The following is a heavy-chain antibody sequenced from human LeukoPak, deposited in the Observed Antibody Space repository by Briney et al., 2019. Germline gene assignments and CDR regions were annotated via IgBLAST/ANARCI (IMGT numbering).Heavy chain of an antibody. Sequence: SETLSLTCAVYGGSFSNDYWTWIRQSPEKGLEWIGEIKDGGSTSYNPSLNSRVIMSVDTSKNQFSLKLTSVNAADTALYYCTRDNGGDWYAFDIWGQGTVVTVSS. D-gene: IGHD2-21*02. J-gene: IGHJ3*02. CDR3: TRDNGGDWYAFDI. CDR1: GGSFSNDY. V-gene: IGHV4-34*01. CDR2: IKDGGST.